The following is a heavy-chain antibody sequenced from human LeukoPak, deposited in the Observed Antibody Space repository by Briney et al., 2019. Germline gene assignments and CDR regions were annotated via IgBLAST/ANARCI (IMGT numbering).Heavy chain of an antibody. V-gene: IGHV3-23*01. CDR2: ISGSGGST. CDR3: AKDQYNKAARPHY. D-gene: IGHD6-6*01. J-gene: IGHJ4*02. Sequence: PGGALRLSCAASGFTFSRYAMSWVRQAPGKGREWVSAISGSGGSTYYADSVKGRFTISRDNSKNTLYLQMNSLRAEDTAVYYCAKDQYNKAARPHYWGQGTLVTVSS. CDR1: GFTFSRYA.